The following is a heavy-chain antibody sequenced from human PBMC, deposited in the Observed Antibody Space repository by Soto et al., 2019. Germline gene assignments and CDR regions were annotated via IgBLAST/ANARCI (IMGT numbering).Heavy chain of an antibody. Sequence: EVQLLESGGGLVQPGGSLRLSCVTSGFTFNTYAMRWVRQAPGKGLEWVSSISSGGTVTYYADSVRGRFSISRDNSKNTLYLQMSSLRAEDTAVYYCAKGRGGYSSAFDIWGQGTMLTVSS. CDR1: GFTFNTYA. D-gene: IGHD2-21*02. V-gene: IGHV3-23*01. J-gene: IGHJ3*02. CDR2: ISSGGTVT. CDR3: AKGRGGYSSAFDI.